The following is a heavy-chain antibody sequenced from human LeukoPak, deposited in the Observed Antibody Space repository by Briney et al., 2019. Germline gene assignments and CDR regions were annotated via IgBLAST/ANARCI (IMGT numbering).Heavy chain of an antibody. CDR2: ISNNGGYT. CDR1: GFTFSSSA. D-gene: IGHD2-15*01. V-gene: IGHV3-23*01. J-gene: IGHJ4*02. CDR3: AKQLGYCSDGSCYFPY. Sequence: GGSLRLSCAASGFTFSSSAMSWVRQAPGKGLEWVSAISNNGGYTYYADSVQGRFTISRDNSKSTLCPQMNSLRAEDTAVYYCAKQLGYCSDGSCYFPYWGQGTLVTVSS.